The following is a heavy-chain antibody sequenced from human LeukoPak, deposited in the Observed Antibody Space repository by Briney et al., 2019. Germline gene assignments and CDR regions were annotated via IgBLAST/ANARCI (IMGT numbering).Heavy chain of an antibody. CDR1: GSSISSSYF. V-gene: IGHV4-38-2*02. Sequence: SETLSLTCTVSGSSISSSYFWGWIRQPPGKGLEWVGSIYHSGITYYTSSLKSRVTISVDTSKNQFSLRLNSVTAADTAVYYCCSFYSSSGYRGRYSMDVWGQGTTVTVSS. D-gene: IGHD6-13*01. J-gene: IGHJ6*02. CDR2: IYHSGIT. CDR3: CSFYSSSGYRGRYSMDV.